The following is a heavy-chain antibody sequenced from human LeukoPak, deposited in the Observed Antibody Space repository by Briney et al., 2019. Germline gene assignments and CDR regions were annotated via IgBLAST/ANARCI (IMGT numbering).Heavy chain of an antibody. CDR1: GGSISSSSYY. J-gene: IGHJ6*03. CDR3: ARGIVVVTARRNYYYYMDV. V-gene: IGHV4-39*01. Sequence: PSETLSLTCTVSGGSISSSSYYWGWIRQPPGKGLEWIGSIYYSGSTYYNPSLKSRVTISVDTSKNQFSLKLSSVTAADTAVYYCARGIVVVTARRNYYYYMDVWGKGTTVTVSS. CDR2: IYYSGST. D-gene: IGHD2-21*02.